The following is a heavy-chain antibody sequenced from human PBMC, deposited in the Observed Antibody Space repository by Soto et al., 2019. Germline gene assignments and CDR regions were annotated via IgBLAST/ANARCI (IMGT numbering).Heavy chain of an antibody. V-gene: IGHV1-18*01. D-gene: IGHD2-15*01. CDR2: IYSKAGKM. J-gene: IGHJ4*02. CDR1: GYTFNDFG. Sequence: QVHLLQSGAEVQKPGASVKVSCKTSGYTFNDFGITWVRQAPGLGLEWLGWIYSKAGKMTLAPKFQNRVIMTTDTSTSTAFMELTSLTFDDSAIYFCARDIAFDIDYWGQGTLVTVS. CDR3: ARDIAFDIDY.